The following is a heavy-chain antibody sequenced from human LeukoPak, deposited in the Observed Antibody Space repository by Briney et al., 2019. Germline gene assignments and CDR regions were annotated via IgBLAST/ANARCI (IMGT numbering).Heavy chain of an antibody. D-gene: IGHD4-11*01. Sequence: SETLSLTCTVSGGSISSGSYYRSWIRQPAGKGLEWIGRIYTSGTTNYNPSLKSRVTISVDTSKNQFSLKLSSVTAADTAVYYCARDGGNYEDYMDVWGKGTTVTVSS. CDR1: GGSISSGSYY. V-gene: IGHV4-61*02. CDR2: IYTSGTT. J-gene: IGHJ6*03. CDR3: ARDGGNYEDYMDV.